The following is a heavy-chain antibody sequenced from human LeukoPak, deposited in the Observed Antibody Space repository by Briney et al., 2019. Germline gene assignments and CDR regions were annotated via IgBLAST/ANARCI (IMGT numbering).Heavy chain of an antibody. Sequence: SETLSLTCTVSGGSITSYYWSWIRQPPGKGLEWIGYIYYSGSTNYNPSLKSRVTISVDTSKNRFSLKLSSVTAADTAVYYCAGDYGDYSNHDAFDIWGQGTMVTVSS. CDR1: GGSITSYY. J-gene: IGHJ3*02. CDR2: IYYSGST. CDR3: AGDYGDYSNHDAFDI. D-gene: IGHD4-17*01. V-gene: IGHV4-59*01.